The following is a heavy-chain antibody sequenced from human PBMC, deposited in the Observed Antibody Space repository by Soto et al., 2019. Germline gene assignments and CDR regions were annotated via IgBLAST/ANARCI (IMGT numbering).Heavy chain of an antibody. J-gene: IGHJ4*02. CDR3: ARVFAGYSNDY. Sequence: GASVKVSCKASGYTFTSYDINWVRQATGQGLEWMGWISAYNGNTNYAQKLQGRVTMTTDTSTSTAYMELRSLRSDDTAVYYCARVFAGYSNDYWGQGTLVTVSS. CDR1: GYTFTSYD. V-gene: IGHV1-18*01. CDR2: ISAYNGNT. D-gene: IGHD5-18*01.